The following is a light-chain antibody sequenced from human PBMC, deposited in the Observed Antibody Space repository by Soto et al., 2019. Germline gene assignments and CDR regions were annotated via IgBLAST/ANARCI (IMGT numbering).Light chain of an antibody. V-gene: IGLV8-61*01. CDR1: SGSVSTSYY. Sequence: QAVVTQDPSFSVSPGGTVTLTCGLSSGSVSTSYYPSWYQQTPGQAPRTLIYSTNTRSSGFPDRFSGSILGNKAALTITGAQADDESDYYCVLYMGSGISVFGGGTKLTVL. J-gene: IGLJ2*01. CDR2: STN. CDR3: VLYMGSGISV.